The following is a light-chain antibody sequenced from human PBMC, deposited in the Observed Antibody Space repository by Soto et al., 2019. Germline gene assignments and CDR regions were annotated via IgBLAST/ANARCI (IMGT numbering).Light chain of an antibody. CDR2: DAS. Sequence: DIQMTQSPSTLSASVGDRVTITCRASQSISDRLAWYQRKPGKAPKLLIFDASSLESGVPSRFSGSGSGTEFTLTTSSLKTDDFETYYCQHYSTVWAFGQGTKVDIK. V-gene: IGKV1-5*01. CDR3: QHYSTVWA. CDR1: QSISDR. J-gene: IGKJ1*01.